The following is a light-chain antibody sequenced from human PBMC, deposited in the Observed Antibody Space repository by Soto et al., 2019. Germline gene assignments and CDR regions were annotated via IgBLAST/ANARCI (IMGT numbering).Light chain of an antibody. Sequence: QSVLTQPPSVSAAPGQKVTISCSGSSSNIGDNSVSWYQQLPGTAPKLLIYDNDKRPSGIPDRFSGSKSGTSATLGIAGLQTGDEADFYCGTWDSSLSAYVFGTGTKLTVL. J-gene: IGLJ1*01. CDR3: GTWDSSLSAYV. CDR1: SSNIGDNS. CDR2: DND. V-gene: IGLV1-51*01.